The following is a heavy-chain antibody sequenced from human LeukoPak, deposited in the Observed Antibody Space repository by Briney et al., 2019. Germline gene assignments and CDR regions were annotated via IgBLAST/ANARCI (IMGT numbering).Heavy chain of an antibody. V-gene: IGHV4-30-2*01. CDR1: GGSISSGGYY. CDR3: ARVRFLGGSYSDWFDP. CDR2: IYHSGST. Sequence: SQTLSLTCTVSGGSISSGGYYWSWIRQPPGKGLEWIGYIYHSGSTYYNPSLKSRVTISVDRSKNQFSLKLSSVTAADTAVYYCARVRFLGGSYSDWFDPWGQGTLVTVSS. J-gene: IGHJ5*02. D-gene: IGHD1-26*01.